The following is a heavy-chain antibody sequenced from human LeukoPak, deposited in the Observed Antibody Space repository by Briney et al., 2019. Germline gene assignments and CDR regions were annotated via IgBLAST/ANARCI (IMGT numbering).Heavy chain of an antibody. CDR3: ARTMVRGAIMDNWFDP. CDR2: IYYSGST. Sequence: SETLSLTCTVSGGSISSGGYYWSWIRQHPGKGLEWIGYIYYSGSTYYNPSLKSRVTISVDTSKNQFSLRLSSVTAADTAVYYCARTMVRGAIMDNWFDPWGQGTLVTVSS. V-gene: IGHV4-31*03. J-gene: IGHJ5*02. D-gene: IGHD3-10*01. CDR1: GGSISSGGYY.